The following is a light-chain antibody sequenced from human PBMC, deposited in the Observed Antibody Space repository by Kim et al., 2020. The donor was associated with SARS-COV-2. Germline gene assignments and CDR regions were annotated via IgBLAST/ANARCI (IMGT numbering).Light chain of an antibody. J-gene: IGLJ2*01. V-gene: IGLV1-47*01. Sequence: GQRVTISCSGSSSNIGSNYVYWYQQLPGTAPKLLIYRNYQRPSGVPDRFSGSKSGTSASLAISGLRSEDEADFYCASWDDSLSGVLFGGGTKLTVL. CDR1: SSNIGSNY. CDR2: RNY. CDR3: ASWDDSLSGVL.